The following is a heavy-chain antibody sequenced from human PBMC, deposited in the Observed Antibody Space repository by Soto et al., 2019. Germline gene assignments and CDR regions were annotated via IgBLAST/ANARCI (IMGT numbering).Heavy chain of an antibody. CDR1: GYSFTNSW. V-gene: IGHV5-51*01. CDR2: IYPDDSHA. Sequence: PGESLKISCKASGYSFTNSWIGWVRQMPEKGLEWVGIIYPDDSHATYSPSFQGRVTISADKSISTAYLQWNTLKVSDTAMHLCARALSGGVYKYGMDVWGKGTTVTVSS. J-gene: IGHJ6*04. D-gene: IGHD2-8*02. CDR3: ARALSGGVYKYGMDV.